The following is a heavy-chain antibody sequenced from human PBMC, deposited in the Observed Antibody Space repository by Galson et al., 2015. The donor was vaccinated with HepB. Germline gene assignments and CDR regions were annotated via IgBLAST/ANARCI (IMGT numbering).Heavy chain of an antibody. CDR2: ISWNSGSI. CDR1: GFTFDDYA. D-gene: IGHD2-2*01. V-gene: IGHV3-9*01. Sequence: SLRLSCAASGFTFDDYAMHWVRQAPGKGLEWVSGISWNSGSIGYADSVKGRFTISRDNAKNSLYLQMNSLRAEDTALYYCAKGSGDVVVPAAMAFDPWGQGTLVTVSS. CDR3: AKGSGDVVVPAAMAFDP. J-gene: IGHJ5*02.